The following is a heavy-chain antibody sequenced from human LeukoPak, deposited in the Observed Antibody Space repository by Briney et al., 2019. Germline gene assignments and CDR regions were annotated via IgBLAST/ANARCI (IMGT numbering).Heavy chain of an antibody. J-gene: IGHJ4*02. Sequence: AASVKVSCKASGYTFTNYDINWVRQATGQGLEWMGYMKPNSGNTGYAQKFRGRVTMTRDTSISTAYMELSSLTSEDTAVYYCATELRWKDHWGQGTLVTVSS. CDR3: ATELRWKDH. V-gene: IGHV1-8*01. CDR1: GYTFTNYD. D-gene: IGHD4-23*01. CDR2: MKPNSGNT.